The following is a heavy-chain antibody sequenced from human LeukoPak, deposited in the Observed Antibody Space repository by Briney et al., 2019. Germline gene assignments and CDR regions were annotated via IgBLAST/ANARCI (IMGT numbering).Heavy chain of an antibody. CDR2: IYYSGST. CDR3: ARDSYLRGVDY. J-gene: IGHJ4*02. CDR1: GGSISSGGYY. Sequence: SQTLSLTCTVSGGSISSGGYYWSWIRQHPGKGLEWIGYIYYSGSTYYNPSLKSRVTISVDTSKNQFSLKLSSVTAADTAVYYCARDSYLRGVDYWGQGTLVTVSS. V-gene: IGHV4-31*03. D-gene: IGHD3-10*01.